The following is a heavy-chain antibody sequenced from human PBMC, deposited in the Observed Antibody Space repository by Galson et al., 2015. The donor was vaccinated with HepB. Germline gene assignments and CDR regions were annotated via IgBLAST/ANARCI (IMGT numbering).Heavy chain of an antibody. D-gene: IGHD4-17*01. CDR1: GFIFSNYV. J-gene: IGHJ3*02. CDR3: AKVPNYGFYAFDI. Sequence: SLRLSCAASGFIFSNYVMTWVRQAPGKGLEWVSTISGSGGSTYYADSVRGRFTISRDNSKNTLDLQMNSLRAEDTAIYYCAKVPNYGFYAFDIWGQGTMVTVSS. CDR2: ISGSGGST. V-gene: IGHV3-23*01.